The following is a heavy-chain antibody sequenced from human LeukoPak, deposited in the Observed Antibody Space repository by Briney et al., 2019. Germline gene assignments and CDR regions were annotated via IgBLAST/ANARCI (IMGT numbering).Heavy chain of an antibody. CDR2: IYPGDSDT. J-gene: IGHJ3*02. CDR3: ARPMLGGNPDAFDI. CDR1: GYSFNSYR. V-gene: IGHV5-51*01. D-gene: IGHD4-23*01. Sequence: GESLKISWKGSGYSFNSYRIGWVRQMPGKGLEWMGIIYPGDSDTRYSPSFQGQVTFSADKSISTAYLQWSSLKASDTAMYYCARPMLGGNPDAFDIWGQGTMVTVSS.